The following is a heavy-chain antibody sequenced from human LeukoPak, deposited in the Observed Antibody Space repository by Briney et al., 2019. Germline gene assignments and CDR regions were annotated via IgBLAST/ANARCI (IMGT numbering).Heavy chain of an antibody. J-gene: IGHJ3*02. CDR1: GDSVSSNSAA. Sequence: SQTLSLTCAISGDSVSSNSAAWNWIRQSPSRGLEWLGRTYYRSKWYNDYAVSVKSRITINPDTSKNQFSLQLNSVTPEDTAVYYCARSRDAMIVVAITENFDIWGQGTMVTVSS. CDR2: TYYRSKWYN. CDR3: ARSRDAMIVVAITENFDI. V-gene: IGHV6-1*01. D-gene: IGHD3-22*01.